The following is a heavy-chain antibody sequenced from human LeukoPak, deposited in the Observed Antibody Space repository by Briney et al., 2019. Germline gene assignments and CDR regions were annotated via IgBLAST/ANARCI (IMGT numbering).Heavy chain of an antibody. D-gene: IGHD3-3*01. CDR1: GGSFSLYY. V-gene: IGHV4-34*01. CDR2: INHSGNT. Sequence: SETLSLTCAVYGGSFSLYYWTWIRQSPGKGLEWIGEINHSGNTNYNPSLKSRVTISVDTSKNQFSLKLSSVTAADTAVYYCARGDPYYDFWSGYFNYYYYYYMDVWGKGTTVTVSS. CDR3: ARGDPYYDFWSGYFNYYYYYYMDV. J-gene: IGHJ6*03.